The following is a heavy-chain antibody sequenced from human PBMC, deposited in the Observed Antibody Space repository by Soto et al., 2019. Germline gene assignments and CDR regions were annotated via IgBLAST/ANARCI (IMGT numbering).Heavy chain of an antibody. CDR1: GGSFSGYY. CDR3: ARDGSHYMDV. J-gene: IGHJ6*03. V-gene: IGHV4-34*01. Sequence: PSETLSLTCAVYGGSFSGYYWSWIRQPPGKGLEWIGEINHSGSTNYNPSLKSRVTISVDTSKNQFSLKLSSVTAADTAVYYCARDGSHYMDVWGKGTTVPVSS. CDR2: INHSGST. D-gene: IGHD2-15*01.